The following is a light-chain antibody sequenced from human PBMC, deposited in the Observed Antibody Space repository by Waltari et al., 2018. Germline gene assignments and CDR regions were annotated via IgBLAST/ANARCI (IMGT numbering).Light chain of an antibody. CDR3: QVWDANTDPGV. V-gene: IGLV3-21*01. CDR1: NIESKS. Sequence: SYVLTQPPSVSVAPGETARITCGGNNIESKSVHWYRQRPGQAPVVVISYDNDRAAGSPERFSGSNSGNTATRTISRVEAGDEADYYCQVWDANTDPGVFGTGTEVTVL. J-gene: IGLJ1*01. CDR2: YDN.